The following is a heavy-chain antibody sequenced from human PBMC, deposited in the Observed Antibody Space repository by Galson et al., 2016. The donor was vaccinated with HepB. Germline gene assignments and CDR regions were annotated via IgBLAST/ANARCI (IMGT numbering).Heavy chain of an antibody. CDR2: ISESGATT. CDR1: GFTLSNYG. V-gene: IGHV3-48*03. Sequence: SLRLSCAASGFTLSNYGMNWVRQAPGKGLDWLSYISESGATTYYADSVKGRFTISRDNAKKSLYLQMNSLRVEDTGVLLCARDTSYYDGSGSIYNDVLDLWGQGTLVTVSS. J-gene: IGHJ4*02. D-gene: IGHD3-10*01. CDR3: ARDTSYYDGSGSIYNDVLDL.